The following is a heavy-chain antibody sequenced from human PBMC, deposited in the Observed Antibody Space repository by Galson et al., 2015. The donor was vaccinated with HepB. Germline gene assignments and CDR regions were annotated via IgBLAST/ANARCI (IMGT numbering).Heavy chain of an antibody. CDR3: ARNGNVQDPRDWFDP. CDR1: GYTFTSYA. V-gene: IGHV1-3*01. D-gene: IGHD1-1*01. J-gene: IGHJ5*02. CDR2: INAGNGNT. Sequence: SVKVSCKASGYTFTSYAMHWVRQAPGQRLEWMGWINAGNGNTKYSQKFQGRVTITRDTSASTAYMELSSLRSDDTAVYYCARNGNVQDPRDWFDPWGQGTLVTVSS.